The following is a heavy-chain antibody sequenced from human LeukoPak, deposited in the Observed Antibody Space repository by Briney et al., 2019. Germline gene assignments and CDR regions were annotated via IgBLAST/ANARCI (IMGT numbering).Heavy chain of an antibody. D-gene: IGHD1-26*01. Sequence: GGSLRLSCAASGFTFSGYALYWVRQAPGKGLEWLAVISYDGRNKYYPDSVKGRLTISRDNAKNTLYLQMNSLRAEDTAVYYCARARRGAYRARPYYYYYMDVWGKGTTVTVSS. CDR2: ISYDGRNK. CDR1: GFTFSGYA. V-gene: IGHV3-30-3*01. CDR3: ARARRGAYRARPYYYYYMDV. J-gene: IGHJ6*03.